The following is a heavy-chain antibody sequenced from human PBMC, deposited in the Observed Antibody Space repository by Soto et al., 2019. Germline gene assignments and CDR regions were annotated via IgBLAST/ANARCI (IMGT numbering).Heavy chain of an antibody. CDR1: GFTFSSYG. V-gene: IGHV3-30*18. D-gene: IGHD3-3*01. J-gene: IGHJ6*02. Sequence: PGGSLRLSCAASGFTFSSYGMHWVRQAPGKGLEWVAVISYDGSNKYYADSVKGRLTISRDNSKNTLYLQMNSLRAEDTAVYYCAKDLYDFWSGYEDPSTVIYYGMDVWGQGTTVTVSS. CDR3: AKDLYDFWSGYEDPSTVIYYGMDV. CDR2: ISYDGSNK.